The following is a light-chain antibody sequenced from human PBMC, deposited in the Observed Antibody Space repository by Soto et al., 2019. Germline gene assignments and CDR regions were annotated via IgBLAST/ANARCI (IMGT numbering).Light chain of an antibody. CDR3: VLYIGTGLV. CDR1: SGSVLTSHY. Sequence: QAVVTQEPSFSVSPGGTVTLTCGLTSGSVLTSHYTSWFQQTPGQPPRTLIYSTKSRSPGVPDRFSGSILGNKGALTITGAQADDEGDYYCVLYIGTGLVFGXGTQLTVL. CDR2: STK. J-gene: IGLJ7*01. V-gene: IGLV8-61*01.